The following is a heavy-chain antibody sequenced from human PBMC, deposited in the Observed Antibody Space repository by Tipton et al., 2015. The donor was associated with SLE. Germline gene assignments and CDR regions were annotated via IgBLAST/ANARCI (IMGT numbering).Heavy chain of an antibody. J-gene: IGHJ5*02. Sequence: TLSLTCTVSGGSISSVTYYWTWIRQHPGKGLEWIGYIYFTGRTYYNPSLKSRLTISLDTSKNQFSLKMSSVTAADTAVYYCARVKDYHRWVDPWGQGTLVTVSS. CDR1: GGSISSVTYY. V-gene: IGHV4-31*03. D-gene: IGHD4-11*01. CDR2: IYFTGRT. CDR3: ARVKDYHRWVDP.